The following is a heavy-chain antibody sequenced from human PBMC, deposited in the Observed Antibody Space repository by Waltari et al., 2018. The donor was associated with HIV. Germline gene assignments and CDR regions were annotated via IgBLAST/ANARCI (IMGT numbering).Heavy chain of an antibody. Sequence: QVLLVQSGPSVKKPGASVTISCQASGSNFPTYTVHWVRQAPGRGLEWLGWINSGNGNSSYPPGFQDRLTMTSDISATTSYLVLSGLTSDDTALYFCARSGIVRGRNYELLVFWGQGT. CDR2: INSGNGNS. CDR3: ARSGIVRGRNYELLVF. V-gene: IGHV1-3*01. D-gene: IGHD3-16*01. J-gene: IGHJ4*01. CDR1: GSNFPTYT.